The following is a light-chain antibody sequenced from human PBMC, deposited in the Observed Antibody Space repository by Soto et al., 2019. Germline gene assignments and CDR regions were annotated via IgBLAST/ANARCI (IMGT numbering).Light chain of an antibody. CDR3: QQYNSYST. CDR1: QSISSW. CDR2: KAS. Sequence: DIRMTQSPSTLSASVGDRVTITCRASQSISSWLAWYQQKPGKAPKLLIYKASSLESGVPSRFSGSGSGADFTLTISSLQPDDFANYYFQQYNSYSTFGQGTKVDIK. V-gene: IGKV1-5*03. J-gene: IGKJ1*01.